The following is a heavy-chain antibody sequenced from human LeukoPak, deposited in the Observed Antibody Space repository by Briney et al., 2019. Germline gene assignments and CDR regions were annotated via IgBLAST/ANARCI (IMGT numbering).Heavy chain of an antibody. D-gene: IGHD6-25*01. Sequence: ASVKVSFKASGYTFTSYYMHWVRQAPGQGLEWMGIINPSGGTTGYAQKFQGRVTMTRDTSTSTVYMELSSLRSDDTAVYYCARGRASAFDVWGQGTMVTVSS. CDR3: ARGRASAFDV. V-gene: IGHV1-46*01. J-gene: IGHJ3*01. CDR2: INPSGGTT. CDR1: GYTFTSYY.